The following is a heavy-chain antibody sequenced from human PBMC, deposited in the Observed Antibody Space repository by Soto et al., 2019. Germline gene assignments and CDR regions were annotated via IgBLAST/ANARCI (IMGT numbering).Heavy chain of an antibody. V-gene: IGHV1-3*04. Sequence: QVQVVQSGAEVKKPGASVKVSCKASGYTFTTYAIHWVRQAPGQSLEWMGWINTGNGNTYYSQKMQARVTITRDTSASTAYMELSRLRSADTAVYYCARSRVRGGYYFDYWGQGALVTVSS. CDR1: GYTFTTYA. J-gene: IGHJ4*02. CDR3: ARSRVRGGYYFDY. D-gene: IGHD3-16*01. CDR2: INTGNGNT.